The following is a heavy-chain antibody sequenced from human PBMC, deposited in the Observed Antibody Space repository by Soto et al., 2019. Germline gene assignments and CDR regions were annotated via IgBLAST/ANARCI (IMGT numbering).Heavy chain of an antibody. V-gene: IGHV1-3*01. D-gene: IGHD3-3*01. J-gene: IGHJ6*02. Sequence: VSVKVSCKASGYTFTSYYMHWGRQAPGQRLEWMGWINAGNGNTKYSQKFQGRVTITRDTSASTAYMELSSLRSEDTAVYYCARGTRGDFWSGYSYGMDVWGQGTTVTVSS. CDR1: GYTFTSYY. CDR2: INAGNGNT. CDR3: ARGTRGDFWSGYSYGMDV.